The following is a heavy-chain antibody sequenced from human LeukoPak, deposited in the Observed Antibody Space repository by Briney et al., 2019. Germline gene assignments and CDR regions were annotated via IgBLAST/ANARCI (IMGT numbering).Heavy chain of an antibody. J-gene: IGHJ3*02. D-gene: IGHD2-2*01. CDR2: IWYDGSNK. CDR3: AGDSTSDAFDI. Sequence: PGRSLRLSCAASGFTFISYGMHWVRQAPGKGLEWVPVIWYDGSNKYYADSVKGRFTISRDNSKNTLYLQMNSLRAEDTAVYYCAGDSTSDAFDIWGQATMVTVSS. CDR1: GFTFISYG. V-gene: IGHV3-33*01.